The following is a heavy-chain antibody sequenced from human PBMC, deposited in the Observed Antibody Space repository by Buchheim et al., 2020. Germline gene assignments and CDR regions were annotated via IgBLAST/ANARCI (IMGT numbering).Heavy chain of an antibody. D-gene: IGHD3-10*01. J-gene: IGHJ6*02. V-gene: IGHV3-48*03. Sequence: EVQLVESGGGLVQPGGSLRLSCAASGFTFSSYEMNWVSQAPGKGLEWVSYISSSGSTIYYADSVKGRFSISRDHAKHSLYLQMNSLRAEDTAVYDCARDRIMVRRVITGYYYYGMDVWGQGTT. CDR1: GFTFSSYE. CDR2: ISSSGSTI. CDR3: ARDRIMVRRVITGYYYYGMDV.